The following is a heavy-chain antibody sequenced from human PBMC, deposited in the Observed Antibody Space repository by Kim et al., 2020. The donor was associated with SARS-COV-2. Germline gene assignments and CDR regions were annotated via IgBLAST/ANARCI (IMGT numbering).Heavy chain of an antibody. CDR3: SSGRYSGSYYRCFDP. V-gene: IGHV4-34*01. D-gene: IGHD1-26*01. CDR2: INHSGST. CDR1: GGSFSGYY. J-gene: IGHJ5*02. Sequence: SETLSLTCAVYGGSFSGYYWSWIRQPPGKGLEWIGEINHSGSTNYNPSLKSRVTISVDTSKNQFYLKLSSVTAADTAAYYCSSGRYSGSYYRCFDPWGQG.